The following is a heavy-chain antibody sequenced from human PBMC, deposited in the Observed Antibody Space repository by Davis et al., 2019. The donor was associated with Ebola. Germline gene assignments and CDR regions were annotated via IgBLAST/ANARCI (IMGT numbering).Heavy chain of an antibody. Sequence: GESLKISCAASGFTFSSSWMSWVRQAPGKGLEWVANIKQDGSEKYYVDSVKGRFPVSRDNAKNSRYLQMNSLRTEDTAVYYCASNDFGDYGPYFDYWGQGTLVTVSS. CDR1: GFTFSSSW. V-gene: IGHV3-7*01. CDR3: ASNDFGDYGPYFDY. D-gene: IGHD4-17*01. CDR2: IKQDGSEK. J-gene: IGHJ4*02.